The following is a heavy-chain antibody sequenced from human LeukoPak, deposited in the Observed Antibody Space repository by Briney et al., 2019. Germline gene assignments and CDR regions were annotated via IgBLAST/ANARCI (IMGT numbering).Heavy chain of an antibody. CDR2: ISHSAST. J-gene: IGHJ4*02. V-gene: IGHV4-38-2*01. CDR3: ARHYYYDTIGYYDY. Sequence: PSETLSLTCVVSSYSFSGGYYWGWIRQPPGEGLEWIGSISHSASTYYNPSFKSRVTMSIDTSRNQFSLKLSSVTAADTAVYYCARHYYYDTIGYYDYWGQGTLVTVSP. CDR1: SYSFSGGYY. D-gene: IGHD3-22*01.